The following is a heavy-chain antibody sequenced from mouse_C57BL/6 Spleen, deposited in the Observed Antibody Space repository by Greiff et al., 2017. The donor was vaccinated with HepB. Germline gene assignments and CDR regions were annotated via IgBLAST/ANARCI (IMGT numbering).Heavy chain of an antibody. CDR2: ISSGSSTI. V-gene: IGHV5-17*01. J-gene: IGHJ4*01. D-gene: IGHD1-2*01. CDR1: GFTFSDYG. Sequence: EVKVEESGGGLVKPGGSLKLSCAASGFTFSDYGMHWVRQAPEKGLEWVAYISSGSSTIYYADTVKGRFTISRDNAKNTLFLQMTSLRSEDTAMYYCARQLRLYYAMDYWGQGTSVTVSS. CDR3: ARQLRLYYAMDY.